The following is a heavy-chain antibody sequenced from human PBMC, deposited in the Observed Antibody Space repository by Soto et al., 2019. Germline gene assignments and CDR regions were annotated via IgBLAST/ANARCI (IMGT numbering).Heavy chain of an antibody. V-gene: IGHV1-46*01. CDR1: GYTFTSYY. D-gene: IGHD6-13*01. CDR3: ASPLGMAGMDV. J-gene: IGHJ6*02. CDR2: INPSGGST. Sequence: QVQLVQSGAEVKKPGASVKVSCKASGYTFTSYYMHWVRQAPGQGLEWMGIINPSGGSTSYAQKFQGRVTMPRDTSTSTVYMELSSLRSEDPAVYYCASPLGMAGMDVWGQGTTVTVSS.